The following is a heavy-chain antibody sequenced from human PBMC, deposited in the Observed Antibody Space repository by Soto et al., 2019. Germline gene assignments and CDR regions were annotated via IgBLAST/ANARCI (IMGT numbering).Heavy chain of an antibody. CDR1: GADINTYS. V-gene: IGHV4-4*07. CDR3: ARDREAGYNFYYGMDV. J-gene: IGHJ6*02. D-gene: IGHD6-19*01. CDR2: IYTSASI. Sequence: SETLSLTCSVSGADINTYSWTWIRQPAGKGLEWIGRIYTSASINYNPSLKGRVTLSVDTSTNQVSLRLASVTAADTAIYYCARDREAGYNFYYGMDVWGQGTTVTAP.